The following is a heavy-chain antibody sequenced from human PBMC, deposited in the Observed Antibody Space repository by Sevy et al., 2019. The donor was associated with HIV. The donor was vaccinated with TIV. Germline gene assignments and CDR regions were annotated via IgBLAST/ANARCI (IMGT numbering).Heavy chain of an antibody. Sequence: GGSLRLSCAASGFTVSDNYMAWVRLAPGKGLEWVSLIDSGGSAYYAGSVKGRFTISRDNVKNTLYLQINALRAEDTGLYFCARDRYYDASGYYYYYYGMDVWGQGTTVTVSS. J-gene: IGHJ6*02. CDR3: ARDRYYDASGYYYYYYGMDV. D-gene: IGHD3-22*01. V-gene: IGHV3-66*01. CDR2: IDSGGSA. CDR1: GFTVSDNY.